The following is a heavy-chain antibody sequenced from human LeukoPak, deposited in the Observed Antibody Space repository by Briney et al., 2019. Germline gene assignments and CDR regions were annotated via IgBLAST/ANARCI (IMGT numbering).Heavy chain of an antibody. V-gene: IGHV4-4*07. CDR1: DGSISSYY. D-gene: IGHD3-22*01. CDR2: IYSSGST. CDR3: ARDRYDSVYNWFDP. Sequence: PSETLSLTCTVSDGSISSYYWSWIRQPAGKGLEWIGRIYSSGSTNYNPSHKSRVTMSVDTSKNQFSLKLSSVTAADTAVYYCARDRYDSVYNWFDPWGQGTLVTVSS. J-gene: IGHJ5*02.